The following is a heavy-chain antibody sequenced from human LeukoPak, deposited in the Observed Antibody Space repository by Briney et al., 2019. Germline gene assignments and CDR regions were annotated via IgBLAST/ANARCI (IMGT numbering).Heavy chain of an antibody. Sequence: PSQTLSLTCAISGDSVSSNSAAWNWIRQSPSRGLVWLGKTYHRSKWESEYAVSVKSRITISPDTSKNHVSLQLHSVTPDDTAVYYCARDQYTSSGSDALDFWGQGTMVTVSS. CDR2: TYHRSKWES. D-gene: IGHD6-13*01. J-gene: IGHJ3*01. V-gene: IGHV6-1*01. CDR1: GDSVSSNSAA. CDR3: ARDQYTSSGSDALDF.